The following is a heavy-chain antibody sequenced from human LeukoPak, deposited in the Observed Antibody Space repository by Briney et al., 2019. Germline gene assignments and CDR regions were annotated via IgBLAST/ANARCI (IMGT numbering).Heavy chain of an antibody. V-gene: IGHV3-30-3*01. Sequence: PGGSLRLSCAASGFTFNSYSMHWVRQAPGKGLEWVAVISYDGSNKHYGDSVKGPFTISRDNSKNTLYLKLSSLRAEDTAVFYCARGLQYYYDSSGYYFDYWGQGTLVTVSS. CDR1: GFTFNSYS. CDR2: ISYDGSNK. CDR3: ARGLQYYYDSSGYYFDY. D-gene: IGHD3-22*01. J-gene: IGHJ4*02.